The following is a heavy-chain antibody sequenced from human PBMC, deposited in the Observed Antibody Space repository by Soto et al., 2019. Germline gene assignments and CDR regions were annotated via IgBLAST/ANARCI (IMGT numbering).Heavy chain of an antibody. CDR3: ARFGLGYGDYGLDY. CDR1: GGTFSSYA. Sequence: ASVKVSCKASGGTFSSYAISWVRQAPGQGLEWMGGIIPIFGTANYAQKFQGRVTITADESTSTAYMELSSLRSEDTAVYYCARFGLGYGDYGLDYWGQGTLVPVSS. V-gene: IGHV1-69*13. D-gene: IGHD4-17*01. J-gene: IGHJ4*02. CDR2: IIPIFGTA.